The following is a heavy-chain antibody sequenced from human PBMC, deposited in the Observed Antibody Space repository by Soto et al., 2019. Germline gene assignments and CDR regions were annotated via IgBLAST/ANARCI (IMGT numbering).Heavy chain of an antibody. CDR1: GGTFSSYA. V-gene: IGHV1-69*13. J-gene: IGHJ3*01. CDR2: IIPIFGTA. Sequence: SVKVSCKASGGTFSSYAISWVRQAPGQGLEWMGGIIPIFGTANYAQKFQGRVTITADESTSTAYMELSSLRSEDTAVYYCARRYSSGDDALDLWGQGTMVTVSS. D-gene: IGHD6-19*01. CDR3: ARRYSSGDDALDL.